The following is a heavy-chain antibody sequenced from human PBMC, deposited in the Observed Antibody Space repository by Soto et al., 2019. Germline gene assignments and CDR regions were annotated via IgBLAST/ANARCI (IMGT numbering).Heavy chain of an antibody. D-gene: IGHD1-26*01. Sequence: QVQLEQSGAEVKKPGASVKVSCKASGYTFFSYGITWVRQAPGQGLEWMGWVSGYNGHTNSAQRFQGRVTRSTDMSPTTAHMGPRNAGPEDTRPYCSATLLGPTSRDNRIYTTGQGTLVTVSS. CDR2: VSGYNGHT. V-gene: IGHV1-18*01. J-gene: IGHJ5*02. CDR1: GYTFFSYG. CDR3: ATLLGPTSRDNRIYT.